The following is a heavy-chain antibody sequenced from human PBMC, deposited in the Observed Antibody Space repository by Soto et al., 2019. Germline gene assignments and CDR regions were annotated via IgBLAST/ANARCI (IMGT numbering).Heavy chain of an antibody. CDR3: ARHLTGYYDYVWGSYRYKLYYYYGMDV. V-gene: IGHV1-8*01. CDR1: GYTFTSYD. Sequence: ASVKVSCKASGYTFTSYDINWVRQATGQGLAWMGWMNPNSGNTGYAQKFQGRVPMTRNTSISTAYMELSSLRSEDTAVYYCARHLTGYYDYVWGSYRYKLYYYYGMDVWGQGTTVTVSS. D-gene: IGHD3-16*02. J-gene: IGHJ6*02. CDR2: MNPNSGNT.